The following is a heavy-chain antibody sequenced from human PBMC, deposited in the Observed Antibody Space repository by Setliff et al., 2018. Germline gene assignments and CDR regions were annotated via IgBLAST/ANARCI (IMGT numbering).Heavy chain of an antibody. D-gene: IGHD6-13*01. CDR2: IRSKAYGGTT. V-gene: IGHV3-49*04. CDR1: GFTFGDYA. CDR3: TRVGRQLVYYYYGMDG. J-gene: IGHJ6*02. Sequence: PGGSLRLSCTASGFTFGDYAMSWVRQAPGKGLEWVGSIRSKAYGGTTEYAASVKGRFPISRDDSKSIAYLQMNSLKTEDTAVYYCTRVGRQLVYYYYGMDGWGQGTTVTVSS.